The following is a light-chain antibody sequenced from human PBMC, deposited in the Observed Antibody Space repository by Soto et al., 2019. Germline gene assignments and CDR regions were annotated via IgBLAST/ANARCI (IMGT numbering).Light chain of an antibody. CDR3: ETWDHSLNAHV. J-gene: IGLJ1*01. V-gene: IGLV1-36*01. CDR2: YDD. CDR1: SSNIGNNA. Sequence: QSVLTQPPSVSEAPRQRVTICCSGSSSNIGNNAVNWYQQLPGQAPKIVIYYDDLLTSGVSDRFSGSKSGISASLAISDLQSDDAADYYCETWDHSLNAHVFGPGTKLTVL.